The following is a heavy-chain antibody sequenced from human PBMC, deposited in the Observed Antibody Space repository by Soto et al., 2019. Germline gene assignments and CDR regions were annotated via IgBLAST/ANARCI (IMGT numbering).Heavy chain of an antibody. CDR1: GFTFSSYS. CDR2: ISSSGSTI. CDR3: ARPAYCGGDCDGINDAFDI. D-gene: IGHD2-21*02. J-gene: IGHJ3*02. V-gene: IGHV3-48*01. Sequence: GSLRLSCAASGFTFSSYSMNWVRGARGKGLEWVSYISSSGSTIFYADSVKGRFTISRDNAKNSLYLQMNSLRAEDTAVYYCARPAYCGGDCDGINDAFDIWGQGTMVTVSS.